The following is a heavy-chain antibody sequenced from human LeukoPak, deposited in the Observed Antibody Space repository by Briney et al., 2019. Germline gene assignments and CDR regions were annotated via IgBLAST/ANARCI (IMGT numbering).Heavy chain of an antibody. J-gene: IGHJ3*02. CDR3: ARGLVTKFVT. Sequence: SVKVSCTTSGGTFSIYAINWVRQAPGQGLEWLGGITPVLGTSNYAQRFQGRVTIIADESTSTAYMELSSLRSEDTAVYYCARGLVTKFVTWGQGTMVTVSS. D-gene: IGHD3-9*01. V-gene: IGHV1-69*13. CDR2: ITPVLGTS. CDR1: GGTFSIYA.